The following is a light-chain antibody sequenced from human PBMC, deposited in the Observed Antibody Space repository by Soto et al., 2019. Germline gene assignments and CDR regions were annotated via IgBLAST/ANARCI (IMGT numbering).Light chain of an antibody. V-gene: IGKV1-33*01. J-gene: IGKJ3*01. Sequence: DIQMTQSPSSLSASVGDRVTITCQASQDITSYLNWYQHKPGRAPKLLIYDVSILEEGVPPRFSGSGSGTDFTLTIRSLQPEDVATYYCQHCDYLPIFGPGTTVDFK. CDR1: QDITSY. CDR3: QHCDYLPI. CDR2: DVS.